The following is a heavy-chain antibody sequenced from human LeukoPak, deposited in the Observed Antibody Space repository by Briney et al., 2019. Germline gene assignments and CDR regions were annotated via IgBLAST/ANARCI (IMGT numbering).Heavy chain of an antibody. CDR1: GFIFGTYW. CDR2: IKQDGGEQ. CDR3: ARVPLPAAKGGYFDY. Sequence: GGSLRLSCAASGFIFGTYWMSWVRQAPGKGLEWVASIKQDGGEQFYVDSVKGRFTISRDNAKNTLYLQMNSLRAEDTAVYYCARVPLPAAKGGYFDYWGQGTLVTVSS. J-gene: IGHJ4*02. V-gene: IGHV3-7*01. D-gene: IGHD2-2*01.